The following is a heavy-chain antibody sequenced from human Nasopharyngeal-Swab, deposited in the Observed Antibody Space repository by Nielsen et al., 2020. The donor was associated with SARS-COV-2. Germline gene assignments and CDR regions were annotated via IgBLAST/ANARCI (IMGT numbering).Heavy chain of an antibody. CDR3: TTVAFDKYYYYVMDV. J-gene: IGHJ6*02. V-gene: IGHV3-23*01. D-gene: IGHD3-10*01. CDR1: GFTFSSYA. CDR2: ISGSGGST. Sequence: GGSLRLSCAASGFTFSSYAMSWVRQAPGKGLEWVSAISGSGGSTYYADSVKGRFTISRDNSKNTLYLQMNSLRAEDTAVYYCTTVAFDKYYYYVMDVWGQGTAVTVSS.